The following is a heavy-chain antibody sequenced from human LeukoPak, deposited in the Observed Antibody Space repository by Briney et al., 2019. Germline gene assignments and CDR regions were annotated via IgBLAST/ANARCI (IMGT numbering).Heavy chain of an antibody. CDR3: ARVKRSSWGADY. CDR1: GGSFSGCY. V-gene: IGHV4-34*01. D-gene: IGHD6-13*01. J-gene: IGHJ4*02. CDR2: INHSGST. Sequence: SETLSLTCAVYGGSFSGCYWSWIRQPPGKGLEWIGEINHSGSTNYNPSLKSRVTISVDTSKNQFSLKLSSVTAADTAVYYCARVKRSSWGADYWGQGTLVTVSS.